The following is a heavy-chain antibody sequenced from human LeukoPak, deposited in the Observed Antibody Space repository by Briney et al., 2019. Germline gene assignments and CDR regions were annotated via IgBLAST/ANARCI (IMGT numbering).Heavy chain of an antibody. V-gene: IGHV3-23*01. J-gene: IGHJ4*02. CDR2: ISGSGGST. D-gene: IGHD6-19*01. CDR3: AKARSPTIAVAGTRPYDY. CDR1: GFTFSSYA. Sequence: GGSLRLSCAASGFTFSSYAMSWVRQAPGKGLEWVSAISGSGGSTYYADSVKGRFTISRDNSKNTLYLQMNSLRAEDTAVYYCAKARSPTIAVAGTRPYDYWGQGTLVTVSS.